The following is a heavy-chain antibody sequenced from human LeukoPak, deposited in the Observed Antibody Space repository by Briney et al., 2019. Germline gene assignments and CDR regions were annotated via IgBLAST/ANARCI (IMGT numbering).Heavy chain of an antibody. CDR2: IRSKAYGGTT. CDR3: TRDFGDIVVVPAAMEDY. V-gene: IGHV3-49*04. Sequence: PGRSLRLSCTASGFTFGDYAMSRVRQAPGKGLEWVGFIRSKAYGGTTEYAASVKGRFTISRDDSKSIAYLQMNSLKTEDTAVYYCTRDFGDIVVVPAAMEDYWGQGTLVTVSS. D-gene: IGHD2-2*01. CDR1: GFTFGDYA. J-gene: IGHJ4*02.